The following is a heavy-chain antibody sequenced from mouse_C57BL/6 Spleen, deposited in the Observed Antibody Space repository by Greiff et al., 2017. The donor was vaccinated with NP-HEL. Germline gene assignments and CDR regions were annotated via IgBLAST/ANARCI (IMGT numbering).Heavy chain of an antibody. CDR1: GYTFTSYW. D-gene: IGHD1-1*01. CDR3: ARSGYYYGSRRDERFAY. Sequence: QVQLQQPGAELVKPGASVKLSCKASGYTFTSYWMHWVKQRPGQGLEWIGMIHPNSGSTNYNEKFKSKATLTVDKSSSTAYMQLSSLTSEDSAVYYCARSGYYYGSRRDERFAYWGQGTLVTVSA. J-gene: IGHJ3*01. CDR2: IHPNSGST. V-gene: IGHV1-64*01.